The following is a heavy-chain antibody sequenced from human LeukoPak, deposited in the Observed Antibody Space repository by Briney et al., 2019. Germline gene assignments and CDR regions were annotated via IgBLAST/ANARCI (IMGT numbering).Heavy chain of an antibody. CDR2: INPSGGST. CDR3: ARDGGAAAGSYYYMDV. CDR1: GYTFTSYY. V-gene: IGHV1-46*01. J-gene: IGHJ6*03. D-gene: IGHD6-13*01. Sequence: ASVKVSCKASGYTFTSYYMHWVRQAPGQGLEWMGIINPSGGSTSYAQKFQGRVTMTGDMSTSTVYMELSSLRSEDTAVYYCARDGGAAAGSYYYMDVWGKGTTVTVSS.